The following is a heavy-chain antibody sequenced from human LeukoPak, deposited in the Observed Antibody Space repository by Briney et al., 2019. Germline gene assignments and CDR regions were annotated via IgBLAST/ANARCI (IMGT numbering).Heavy chain of an antibody. J-gene: IGHJ4*02. Sequence: GGSLRLSCAASGFTFSSYGVHWVRQAPGKGLEWVAVISYDGSNKYYADSVKGRFTISRDNSKNTLYLQMNSLRAEDTAVYYCAKGTMRSSSRRDYFDYWGQGALVTVSS. CDR1: GFTFSSYG. CDR3: AKGTMRSSSRRDYFDY. D-gene: IGHD6-13*01. CDR2: ISYDGSNK. V-gene: IGHV3-30*18.